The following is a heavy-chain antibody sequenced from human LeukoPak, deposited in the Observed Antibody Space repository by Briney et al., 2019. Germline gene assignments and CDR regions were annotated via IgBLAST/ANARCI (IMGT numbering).Heavy chain of an antibody. V-gene: IGHV3-48*04. Sequence: GGSLRLSCAASGFTFSSYSMNWVRQAPGKGLEWVSYISSSSSTIYYADSVKGRFTISRDNAKNSLYLQMNSLRAEDTAVYYCARGGYDYAPRADYYYGMDVWGQGTTVTVSS. CDR2: ISSSSSTI. D-gene: IGHD3-16*01. CDR3: ARGGYDYAPRADYYYGMDV. J-gene: IGHJ6*02. CDR1: GFTFSSYS.